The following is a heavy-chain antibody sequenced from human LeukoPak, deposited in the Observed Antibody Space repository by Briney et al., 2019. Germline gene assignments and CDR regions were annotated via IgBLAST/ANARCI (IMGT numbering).Heavy chain of an antibody. CDR1: GFTFSSYW. CDR2: IKQDGSEK. V-gene: IGHV3-7*01. Sequence: GGSLRLSCAASGFTFSSYWMSWVRQAPGKGLEWVANIKQDGSEKYYVDSVKGRFTISRDNAKNSLYLQMNSLRAEDTTVYYCAKRSYYYYMDVWGKGTTVTVSS. J-gene: IGHJ6*03. D-gene: IGHD6-6*01. CDR3: AKRSYYYYMDV.